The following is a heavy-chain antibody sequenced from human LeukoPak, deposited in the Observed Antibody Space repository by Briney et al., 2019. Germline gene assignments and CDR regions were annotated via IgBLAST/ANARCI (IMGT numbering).Heavy chain of an antibody. J-gene: IGHJ4*02. CDR1: GGSISSSSYY. CDR3: ARRGDGYNSPRFDY. Sequence: SETLSLTCTVSGGSISSSSYYWGWIRQPPGRRLEWIGSIYYSGSTYYNPSLKSRVTISVDTSKNQFSLKLSSVTAADTAVYYCARRGDGYNSPRFDYWGQGTLVTVSS. V-gene: IGHV4-39*01. CDR2: IYYSGST. D-gene: IGHD5-24*01.